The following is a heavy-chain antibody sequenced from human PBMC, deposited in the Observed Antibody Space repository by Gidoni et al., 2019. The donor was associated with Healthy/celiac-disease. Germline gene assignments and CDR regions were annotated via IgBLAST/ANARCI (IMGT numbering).Heavy chain of an antibody. D-gene: IGHD1-26*01. V-gene: IGHV3-9*01. Sequence: EVQLVASGGGLVQPGRSLRLSCAASGFTFDDYAMHWVRQDPGKGLEWVSGISWNSGSIGYADSVKGRFTISRDNAKNSLYLQMNSLRAEDTALYYCAKGGRGFDYWGQGTLVTVSS. CDR3: AKGGRGFDY. J-gene: IGHJ4*02. CDR2: ISWNSGSI. CDR1: GFTFDDYA.